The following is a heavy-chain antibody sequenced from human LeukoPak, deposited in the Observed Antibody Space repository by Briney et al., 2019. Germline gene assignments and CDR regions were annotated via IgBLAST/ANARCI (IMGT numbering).Heavy chain of an antibody. V-gene: IGHV3-9*01. J-gene: IGHJ4*02. D-gene: IGHD3-9*01. CDR2: ITWNSDDM. Sequence: GGSLRLSCAASGFTFDGYGMYWVRQAPGKGPEWVSGITWNSDDMAYADSVKGRFTISRDNAKNCLYLQMNSLRVEDTALYYCTKVTDWRTGFDYWGQGTLVTVSS. CDR1: GFTFDGYG. CDR3: TKVTDWRTGFDY.